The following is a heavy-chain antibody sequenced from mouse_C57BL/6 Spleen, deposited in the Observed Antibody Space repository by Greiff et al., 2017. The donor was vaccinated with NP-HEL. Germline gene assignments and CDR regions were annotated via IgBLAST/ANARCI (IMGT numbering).Heavy chain of an antibody. CDR3: ARSGDYDRGAWFAY. Sequence: VQLQQSGPELVKPGASVKISCKASGYAFSSSWMNWVKQRPGQGLEWIGRIYPGDGDTNYNGKFKGKATLTADKSSSTAYMQLSSLTSEDSAVYFCARSGDYDRGAWFAYWGQGTLVTVSA. D-gene: IGHD2-4*01. J-gene: IGHJ3*01. CDR1: GYAFSSSW. CDR2: IYPGDGDT. V-gene: IGHV1-82*01.